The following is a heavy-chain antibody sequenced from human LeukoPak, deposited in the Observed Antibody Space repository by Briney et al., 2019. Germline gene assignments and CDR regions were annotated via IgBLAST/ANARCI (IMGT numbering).Heavy chain of an antibody. CDR3: TTPPGAVMGAPGH. J-gene: IGHJ4*02. CDR1: GFTFSNAY. D-gene: IGHD1-26*01. Sequence: MTGGSLRLSCAASGFTFSNAYMSWVRQAPGKGLEWVGRIKSKTDGGTTDYAAPVKGRFAISRDDSTSTLFLQMNSLKTEDTAVYYCTTPPGAVMGAPGHWGQGTLVTVSS. CDR2: IKSKTDGGTT. V-gene: IGHV3-15*01.